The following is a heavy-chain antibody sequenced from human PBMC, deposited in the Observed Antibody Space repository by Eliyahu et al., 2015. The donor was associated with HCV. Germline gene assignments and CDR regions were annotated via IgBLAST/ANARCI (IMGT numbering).Heavy chain of an antibody. CDR1: GFGVGGQP. V-gene: IGHV3-23*01. CDR3: AKASDWGNYFDF. J-gene: IGHJ4*02. CDR2: FSLGDLDP. Sequence: VQLLESGGGLVQPGESLRLSCVASGFGVGGQPMSWVRQAPGKGLEWVSAFSLGDLDPHYADSVKGRFTISRDTSTNTLYLQMDGLRAEDTALYYCAKASDWGNYFDFWGQGTLVTVSS. D-gene: IGHD2-21*01.